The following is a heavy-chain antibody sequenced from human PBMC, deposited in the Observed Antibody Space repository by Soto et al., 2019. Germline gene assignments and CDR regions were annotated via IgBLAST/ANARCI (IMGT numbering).Heavy chain of an antibody. CDR1: SGSISSSNW. CDR2: IYHSGST. Sequence: PSETLSLTCAVSSGSISSSNWWSWVRQPPGEGLEWIGEIYHSGSTNYKPSLKSRVTISVDKSKNQFSLNLSSVTAADTAVYYCARTYCSSTSCQRGYYFDYWGQGALVTVSS. J-gene: IGHJ4*02. V-gene: IGHV4-4*02. D-gene: IGHD2-2*01. CDR3: ARTYCSSTSCQRGYYFDY.